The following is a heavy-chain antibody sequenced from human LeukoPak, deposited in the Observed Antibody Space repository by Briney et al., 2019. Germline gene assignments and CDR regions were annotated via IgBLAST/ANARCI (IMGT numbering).Heavy chain of an antibody. CDR3: ARGSLAIFDWLDS. V-gene: IGHV1-2*02. Sequence: ASVKVSCKASGYTFTGHYMHWVRQAPGQGLEWMGWINPNTGDTNYAQKFQDRVTMTRDMSINTAYMDLHRLRSDDTALYYCARGSLAIFDWLDSWGQGTLVTVSS. D-gene: IGHD3-3*02. CDR1: GYTFTGHY. CDR2: INPNTGDT. J-gene: IGHJ5*01.